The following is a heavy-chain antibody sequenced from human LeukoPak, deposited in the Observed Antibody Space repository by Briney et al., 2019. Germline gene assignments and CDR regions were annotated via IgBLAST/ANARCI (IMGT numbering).Heavy chain of an antibody. CDR2: IYYSGST. D-gene: IGHD2-2*03. CDR1: GGSISSSSYY. CDR3: ARHGYCSSTTCYSYFDY. V-gene: IGHV4-39*01. Sequence: SETLSLTCTVSGGSISSSSYYWGWIRQPPGKGLEWIVSIYYSGSTYYNPSLKSRVTISVDTSKNQFSLKLSSVTAADTAVYYCARHGYCSSTTCYSYFDYWGQGTLVTVSS. J-gene: IGHJ4*02.